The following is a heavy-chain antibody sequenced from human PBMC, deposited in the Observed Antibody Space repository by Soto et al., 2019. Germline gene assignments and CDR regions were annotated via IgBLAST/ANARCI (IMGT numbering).Heavy chain of an antibody. CDR1: GGSFSGYF. V-gene: IGHV4-34*01. J-gene: IGHJ4*02. CDR3: ARDPLPPSLDGDYDEGWGYFDY. CDR2: INHSGST. Sequence: QVQLQQWGAGLMKPSETLSLTCAVYGGSFSGYFWSWIRQPPGKGLEWIGEINHSGSTSYNPSLKSRVTLSVDTSKNQFTLRLTSVPAADTAVYFCARDPLPPSLDGDYDEGWGYFDYWGQGTLVTVSS. D-gene: IGHD4-17*01.